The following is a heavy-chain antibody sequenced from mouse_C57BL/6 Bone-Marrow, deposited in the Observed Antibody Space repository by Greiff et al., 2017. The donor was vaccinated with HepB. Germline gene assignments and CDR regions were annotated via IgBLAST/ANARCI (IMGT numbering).Heavy chain of an antibody. CDR3: ARGNWAWFAY. V-gene: IGHV1-55*01. Sequence: QVQLKQPGAELVKPGASVKMSCKASGYTFTSYWITWVKQRPGQGLEWIGDIYPGSGSTNYNEKFKSKTTLTVDTSSSTAYMQLSSLTSEDTAVYYCARGNWAWFAYWGQGTLVTVSA. CDR2: IYPGSGST. J-gene: IGHJ3*01. CDR1: GYTFTSYW. D-gene: IGHD4-1*01.